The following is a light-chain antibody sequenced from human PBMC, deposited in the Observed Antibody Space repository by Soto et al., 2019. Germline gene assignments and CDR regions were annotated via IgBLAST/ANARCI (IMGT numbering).Light chain of an antibody. V-gene: IGLV1-40*01. CDR3: QSYDSSLSGWV. CDR2: GNS. Sequence: QSVLTQPPSVSGAPGQSVTISCTGSSSNIGAGYDVHWYQQLPGTAPKLLIYGNSNRPSGVPDRFSGSKSGTSASLAITGLRAEDEADYYCQSYDSSLSGWVFGGGTKVTVL. J-gene: IGLJ3*02. CDR1: SSNIGAGYD.